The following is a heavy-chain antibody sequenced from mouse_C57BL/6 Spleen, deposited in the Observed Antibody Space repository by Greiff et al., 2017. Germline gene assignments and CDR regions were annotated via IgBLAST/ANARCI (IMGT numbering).Heavy chain of an antibody. D-gene: IGHD2-1*01. CDR1: GYTFTSYT. CDR2: INPSSGST. CDR3: ARSDGNYPFDY. Sequence: VQLQQSGAELARPGASVKMSCKASGYTFTSYTMHWVKQRPGQGLEWIGYINPSSGSTKYNQKFKDKATLTVDKSSSTAYMQLSSLTSEDSSFYSFARSDGNYPFDYWGQGTTLTVSS. J-gene: IGHJ2*01. V-gene: IGHV1-4*01.